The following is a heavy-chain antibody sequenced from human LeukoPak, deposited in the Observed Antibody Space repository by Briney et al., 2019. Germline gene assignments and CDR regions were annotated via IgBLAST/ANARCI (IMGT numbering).Heavy chain of an antibody. CDR2: IYYSGST. Sequence: SETLSLTCTVSGGSISSSSYYWGWIRQPPGKGLEWIGSIYYSGSTYYNPSLKSRVTISVDTSKNQFSLKLSSVTAADTAVYYCAVVVVVSATYFDYWGQGTLVTVSS. CDR1: GGSISSSSYY. V-gene: IGHV4-39*07. D-gene: IGHD2-15*01. J-gene: IGHJ4*02. CDR3: AVVVVVSATYFDY.